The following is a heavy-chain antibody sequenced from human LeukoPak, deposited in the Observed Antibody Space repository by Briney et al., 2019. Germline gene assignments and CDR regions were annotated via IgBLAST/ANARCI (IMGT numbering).Heavy chain of an antibody. CDR2: IYTGGST. CDR1: GFIVSSNY. CDR3: ARVRSGEYFDY. J-gene: IGHJ4*02. Sequence: GGSRRLSCAASGFIVSSNYMSWVRQATGKGLEWVSVIYTGGSTYYADSVKGRFTISRDNSKNTLYLQMSSLRAEDTAVYYCARVRSGEYFDYWGQGTLVTVSS. V-gene: IGHV3-66*01. D-gene: IGHD6-25*01.